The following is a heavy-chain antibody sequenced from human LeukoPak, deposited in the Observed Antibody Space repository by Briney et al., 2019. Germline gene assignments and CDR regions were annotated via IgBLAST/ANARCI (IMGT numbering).Heavy chain of an antibody. D-gene: IGHD2-15*01. V-gene: IGHV1-18*01. CDR1: GYTFTSYR. CDR2: ISAYNGNT. CDR3: AFLCSANSCFSYWFDP. J-gene: IGHJ5*02. Sequence: ASVKVSCKASGYTFTSYRISWVRQAPGQGLEWMGWISAYNGNTNYAQKFQDRVTMTTDTSTNTAYMELRSLRSDDTAVYYCAFLCSANSCFSYWFDPWGQGTLVTVSS.